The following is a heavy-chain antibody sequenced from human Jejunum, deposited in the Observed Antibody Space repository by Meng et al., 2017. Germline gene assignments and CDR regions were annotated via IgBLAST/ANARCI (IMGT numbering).Heavy chain of an antibody. Sequence: GGSLRPPCAASGLTFSSYWMTWVRQAPGKGLEWVACLKWDGIEKYSVDSVKGRFTISRDTAKNSLYLQMNSLRAEDTAVYYCATVGDGYNYGARDHWGQGTLVTVSS. CDR3: ATVGDGYNYGARDH. V-gene: IGHV3-7*01. CDR2: LKWDGIEK. CDR1: GLTFSSYW. J-gene: IGHJ4*02. D-gene: IGHD5-18*01.